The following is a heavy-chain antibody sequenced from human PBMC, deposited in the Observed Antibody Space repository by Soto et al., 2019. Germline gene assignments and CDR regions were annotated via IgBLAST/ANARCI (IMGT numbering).Heavy chain of an antibody. CDR1: KFTFSTYG. V-gene: IGHV3-33*01. D-gene: IGHD1-26*01. J-gene: IGHJ4*02. CDR3: AGALSGRSLTTDY. CDR2: IWYDGSNY. Sequence: QVQLVESGGGAVQPGRSLRLSCAASKFTFSTYGMHWVRQAPGKGLEWVAFIWYDGSNYFYADSVKGRFTISRDNSKNTLYLQMNILRVEDTAVYYCAGALSGRSLTTDYWGQGTLVTVSS.